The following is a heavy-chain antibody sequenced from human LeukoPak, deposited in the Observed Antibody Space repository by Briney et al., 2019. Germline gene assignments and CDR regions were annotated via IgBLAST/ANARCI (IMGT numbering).Heavy chain of an antibody. J-gene: IGHJ3*01. CDR3: AREGLLTRHSSSDAFDV. CDR2: ISSSTANL. D-gene: IGHD2-15*01. Sequence: TGGSLRLSCAASGFTFRRYTMNWVRQAPGKGLEWVASISSSTANLYYAESLRGRFTVSRDNTQSVLYLQMSRLGAENTAVYNCAREGLLTRHSSSDAFDVWGKGTRVTVS. V-gene: IGHV3-21*06. CDR1: GFTFRRYT.